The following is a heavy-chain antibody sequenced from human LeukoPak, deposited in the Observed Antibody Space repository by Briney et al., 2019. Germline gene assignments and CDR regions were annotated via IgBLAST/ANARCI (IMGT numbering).Heavy chain of an antibody. V-gene: IGHV1-18*01. J-gene: IGHJ4*02. Sequence: ASVKVSCKASGYTFTTYGLSWVRQAPGQGLEWLGWISTYDGNIKYAQSLQGRLTPTIDTSTSTAYMELRSLTSDDTAVYYCARETYSNILTGTDYWGPGTWSPSPQ. CDR2: ISTYDGNI. CDR3: ARETYSNILTGTDY. CDR1: GYTFTTYG. D-gene: IGHD3-9*01.